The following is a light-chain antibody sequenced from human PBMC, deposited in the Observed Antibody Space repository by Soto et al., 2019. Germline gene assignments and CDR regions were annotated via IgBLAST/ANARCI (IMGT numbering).Light chain of an antibody. CDR2: DVS. CDR1: SSDVGGYNY. V-gene: IGLV2-14*01. CDR3: SSHTSSSTLYV. J-gene: IGLJ1*01. Sequence: QSVLTQRASVSGSPGQSITISCTGTSSDVGGYNYVSWYQQHPGKAPKLMIYDVSNRPSGVSNRFSGSKSGNTASLTISGLQAEDEADYYCSSHTSSSTLYVFGTGTKVTVL.